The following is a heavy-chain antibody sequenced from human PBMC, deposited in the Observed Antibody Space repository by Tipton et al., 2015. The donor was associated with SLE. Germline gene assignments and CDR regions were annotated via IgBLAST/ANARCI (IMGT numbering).Heavy chain of an antibody. D-gene: IGHD6-13*01. Sequence: SLRLSCAASGFTFSNAWMSWVRQAPGKGLEWVGRIKSKTDGGTTDYAAPVKGRFTISRDDSKNTLYLQMNSLKTEDTAVYYCTTRVPFSSWSPGSDYWGQGTLVTVSS. CDR1: GFTFSNAW. V-gene: IGHV3-15*07. J-gene: IGHJ4*02. CDR3: TTRVPFSSWSPGSDY. CDR2: IKSKTDGGTT.